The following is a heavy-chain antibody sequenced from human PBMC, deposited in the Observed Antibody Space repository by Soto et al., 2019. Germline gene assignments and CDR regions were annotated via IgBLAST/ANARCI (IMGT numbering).Heavy chain of an antibody. CDR3: ARDLAYCGGDCYSSYYYYYMDV. CDR1: GFTFSSYS. CDR2: ISSSSSYI. Sequence: GGSLRLSCAASGFTFSSYSMNWVRQAPGKGLEWVSSISSSSSYIYYADSVKGRFTISRDNAKNSLYLQMNSLIAEDTAVYYCARDLAYCGGDCYSSYYYYYMDVWGKGTTVTVSS. V-gene: IGHV3-21*01. D-gene: IGHD2-21*01. J-gene: IGHJ6*03.